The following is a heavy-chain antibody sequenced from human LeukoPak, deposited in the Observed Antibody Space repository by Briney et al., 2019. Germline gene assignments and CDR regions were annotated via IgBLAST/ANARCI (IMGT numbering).Heavy chain of an antibody. CDR1: GFTLNDYW. V-gene: IGHV3-74*01. CDR3: ARGPPGFRVGDY. CDR2: INNDGSIT. Sequence: PGGSLRLSCAASGFTLNDYWMHWVRQAPGKGLVWVSHINNDGSITNYADSVKGRFTVSRDNAKSTVFLQMNSLRVEDTAVYYCARGPPGFRVGDYWGQGTLVTVSS. J-gene: IGHJ4*02. D-gene: IGHD1-1*01.